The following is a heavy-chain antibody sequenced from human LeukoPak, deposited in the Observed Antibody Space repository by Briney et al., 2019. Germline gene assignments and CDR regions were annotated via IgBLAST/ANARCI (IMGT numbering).Heavy chain of an antibody. J-gene: IGHJ4*02. CDR2: NSDSGST. D-gene: IGHD1-14*01. CDR1: GGSVSSDYYH. V-gene: IGHV4-61*01. CDR3: TRDHHAKNRFYFDF. Sequence: SESLTLTCTASGGSVSSDYYHWSWLRHPPGKGLDWIGYNSDSGSTNYNSALKSRLTTTVDSSKNQFSLKLNSVAAEDTVVYYCTRDHHAKNRFYFDFWGQGAPVAVSS.